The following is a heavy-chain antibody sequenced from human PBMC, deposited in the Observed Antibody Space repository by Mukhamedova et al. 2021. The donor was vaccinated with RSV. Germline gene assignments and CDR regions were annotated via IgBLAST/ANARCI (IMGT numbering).Heavy chain of an antibody. CDR3: ARDTCTNGVCHPPDY. D-gene: IGHD2-8*01. Sequence: GIINPSGGSTSYAQKFQGRVTMTRDTSTSTVYMELSSLRSEDTAVYYCARDTCTNGVCHPPDYWGQGTLVTVSS. J-gene: IGHJ4*02. V-gene: IGHV1-46*01. CDR2: INPSGGST.